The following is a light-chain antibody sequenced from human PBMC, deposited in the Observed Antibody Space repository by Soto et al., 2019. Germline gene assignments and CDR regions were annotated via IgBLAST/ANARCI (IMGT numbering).Light chain of an antibody. CDR2: DNN. CDR1: SSNIGNNY. Sequence: QSVLTQPPSGSAASGQKVTISCSGSSSNIGNNYVSWYQHLPGTAPKLLIYDNNKRPSGIPDRFSGSKSGTSATLGITGLQTGDEADYYCGTWDSSLSAVVFGGGTKLTVL. CDR3: GTWDSSLSAVV. J-gene: IGLJ2*01. V-gene: IGLV1-51*01.